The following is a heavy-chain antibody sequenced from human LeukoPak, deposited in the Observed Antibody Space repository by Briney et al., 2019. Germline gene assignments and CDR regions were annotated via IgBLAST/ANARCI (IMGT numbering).Heavy chain of an antibody. D-gene: IGHD3-16*02. CDR3: AGEGDYVWGSYRYPTHY. V-gene: IGHV4-61*02. CDR1: GGSISSGSYY. CDR2: IYTSGST. Sequence: SQTLSLTCTVSGGSISSGSYYWSWIRQPAGKGLEWIGRIYTSGSTNYNPSLKSRVTISVDTSKNQFSLKLSSVTAADTAVYYCAGEGDYVWGSYRYPTHYWGQGTLVTVSS. J-gene: IGHJ4*02.